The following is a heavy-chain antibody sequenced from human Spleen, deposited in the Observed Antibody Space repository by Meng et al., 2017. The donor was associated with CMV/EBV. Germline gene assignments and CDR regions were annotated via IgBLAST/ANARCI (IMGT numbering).Heavy chain of an antibody. V-gene: IGHV3-49*04. D-gene: IGHD6-19*01. J-gene: IGHJ4*02. CDR1: GFTFGDYA. CDR2: IRSKAYGGTT. Sequence: GESLKISCTASGFTFGDYAMSWVRQAPGKGLEWVGFIRSKAYGGTTEYAASVKGRFTISRDDSKSIAYLQMNSLKTEDTAVYYCARGRWAVADPLIGNWGQGTLVTVSS. CDR3: ARGRWAVADPLIGN.